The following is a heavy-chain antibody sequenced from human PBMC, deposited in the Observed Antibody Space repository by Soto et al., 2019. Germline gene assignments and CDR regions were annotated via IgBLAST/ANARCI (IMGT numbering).Heavy chain of an antibody. CDR3: ARGHTCDRSGYYRLDV. CDR1: GGTFNRYT. D-gene: IGHD3-22*01. CDR2: IIPISGTT. V-gene: IGHV1-69*06. Sequence: QVQLLQSGAEMKKPGSSMKVSCKASGGTFNRYTINWVRQAPGQGLEWMGGIIPISGTTNYGQKFQGRVTIPADKSTNTAYMEGSSRRSEDPAVYYCARGHTCDRSGYYRLDVWGQGPTVIVSS. J-gene: IGHJ6*02.